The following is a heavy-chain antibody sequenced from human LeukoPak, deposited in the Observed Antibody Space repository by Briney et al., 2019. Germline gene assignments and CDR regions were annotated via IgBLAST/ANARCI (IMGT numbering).Heavy chain of an antibody. J-gene: IGHJ3*02. CDR1: GFTFSSYA. V-gene: IGHV3-23*01. CDR2: ISGSGGST. Sequence: GGSLRLSCAASGFTFSSYAMSWVRQAPGKGLEWVSAISGSGGSTYYADSVKGRFTISRDNSKNTLYLQMNSLRAEDTAVYYCAKDQPQLVDIVVVPAASSDAFDIWGQGTMVTVSS. CDR3: AKDQPQLVDIVVVPAASSDAFDI. D-gene: IGHD2-2*01.